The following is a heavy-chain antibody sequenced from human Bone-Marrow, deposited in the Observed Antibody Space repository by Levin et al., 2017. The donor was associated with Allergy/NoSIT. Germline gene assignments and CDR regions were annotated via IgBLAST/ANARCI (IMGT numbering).Heavy chain of an antibody. CDR3: VRATGWYYFDY. J-gene: IGHJ4*02. Sequence: SETLSLTFAVSGDSISSAGYSWGWIRQPPGKGLEWIGYKYPTGRTYYNASLTSRVSISVDRSKSHFSLEVNSVTAADTAVYYCVRATGWYYFDYWGQGILVTVSS. CDR1: GDSISSAGYS. D-gene: IGHD6-19*01. CDR2: KYPTGRT. V-gene: IGHV4-30-2*01.